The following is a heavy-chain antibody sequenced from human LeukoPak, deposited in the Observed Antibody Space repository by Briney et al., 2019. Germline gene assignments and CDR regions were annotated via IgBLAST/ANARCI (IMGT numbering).Heavy chain of an antibody. V-gene: IGHV3-7*04. D-gene: IGHD5-24*01. CDR2: IKQDGSKK. CDR3: TRVGYIDEGIDY. J-gene: IGHJ4*02. Sequence: GGSLRLSCATSGFTLSSYWMTWVRQAPGKGLEWVANIKQDGSKKSYVDSVKGRFTISRDNAKNSLYLQMNSLRAEDTAIYYCTRVGYIDEGIDYWGQGTLVTVSS. CDR1: GFTLSSYW.